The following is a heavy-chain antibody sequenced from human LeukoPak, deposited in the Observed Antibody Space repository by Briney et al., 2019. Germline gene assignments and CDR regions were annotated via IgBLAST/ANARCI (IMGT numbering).Heavy chain of an antibody. CDR1: GFTFSSYA. Sequence: GGSLRLSCAASGFTFSSYAMSWVRQAPGKGLEWVSAISGSGGSTYYADSVKGRFTISRDNSKNTLYLQMNSLRAEDTALYHCARARMTTASMDVWGQGTTVTVSS. CDR3: ARARMTTASMDV. J-gene: IGHJ6*02. D-gene: IGHD4-11*01. CDR2: ISGSGGST. V-gene: IGHV3-23*01.